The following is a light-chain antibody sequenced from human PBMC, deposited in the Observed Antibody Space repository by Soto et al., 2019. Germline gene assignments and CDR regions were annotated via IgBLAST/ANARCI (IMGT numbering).Light chain of an antibody. Sequence: AIQMTQSPSSLSASVGDRGTISCLASQGIRSDLAWYQQKPGKAPKLLIFAASTLQSGVPSRFSGRGSATDFTHTISSLQPEDFATYYCLQSYNFPRTFGQGTKVDIK. CDR3: LQSYNFPRT. CDR1: QGIRSD. CDR2: AAS. V-gene: IGKV1-6*01. J-gene: IGKJ1*01.